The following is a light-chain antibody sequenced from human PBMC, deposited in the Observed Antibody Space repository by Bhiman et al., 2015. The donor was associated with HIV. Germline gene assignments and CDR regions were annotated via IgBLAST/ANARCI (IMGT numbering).Light chain of an antibody. Sequence: QSALTQPASVSGSPGQSITISCTGTGSDVGGYNHVSWYQQHPGKAPKLMIYDVSNRPSGVSNRFSGSKSANTASLTISGLQAEDEADYYCSSYISSSTYVFGTGTRVTVL. CDR3: SSYISSSTYV. CDR1: GSDVGGYNH. J-gene: IGLJ1*01. V-gene: IGLV2-14*03. CDR2: DVS.